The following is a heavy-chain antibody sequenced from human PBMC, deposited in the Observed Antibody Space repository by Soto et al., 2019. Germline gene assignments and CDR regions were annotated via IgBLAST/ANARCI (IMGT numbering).Heavy chain of an antibody. CDR2: INPDTGVT. J-gene: IGHJ4*02. Sequence: QVQLLQSGAEVKKPGASVRVSCKASGYVFPDYLIHWVRQSPGQGLEWMGWINPDTGVTVYAQNFQGRVTMPSDTPVNRVGMELSRLRSGDTALYYCARSAKYIASLEFDFWGQGTLVSFSS. V-gene: IGHV1-2*02. D-gene: IGHD1-1*01. CDR1: GYVFPDYL. CDR3: ARSAKYIASLEFDF.